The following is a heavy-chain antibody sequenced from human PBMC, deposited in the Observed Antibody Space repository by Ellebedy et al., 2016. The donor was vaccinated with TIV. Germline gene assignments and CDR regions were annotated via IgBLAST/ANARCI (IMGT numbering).Heavy chain of an antibody. Sequence: AASVKVSCKAFGYTLTTHYIHWVRQAPGQGLEWMGIIRPTGGNTQYAQKFQGRVTMTRDTSTNTVYMELSSLRSDDTAVYYCAREFPESFQFDYWGQGTVVTVSP. J-gene: IGHJ4*02. CDR1: GYTLTTHY. D-gene: IGHD1-26*01. CDR2: IRPTGGNT. CDR3: AREFPESFQFDY. V-gene: IGHV1-46*01.